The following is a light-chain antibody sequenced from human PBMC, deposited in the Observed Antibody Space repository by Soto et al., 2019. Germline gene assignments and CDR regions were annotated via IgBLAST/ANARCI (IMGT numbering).Light chain of an antibody. V-gene: IGKV3-15*01. Sequence: EIVLTQSPATLSVSPGEKATLSCGASQSVSNNLAWYHQKPGQAPRPLIYGASTRATGVPARFSGSGSGTEFTLTISSLQSEDSAIYYCQQYSSWPFTFGPGTKVDIK. CDR1: QSVSNN. CDR2: GAS. J-gene: IGKJ3*01. CDR3: QQYSSWPFT.